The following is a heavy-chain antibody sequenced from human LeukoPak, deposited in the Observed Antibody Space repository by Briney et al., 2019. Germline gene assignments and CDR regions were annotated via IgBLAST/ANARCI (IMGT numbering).Heavy chain of an antibody. D-gene: IGHD1-1*01. CDR3: ASWQSTKTGFDY. CDR2: MNPNSGNT. CDR1: GYTFTSYD. J-gene: IGHJ4*02. V-gene: IGHV1-8*01. Sequence: GASVKVSCKASGYTFTSYDINWVRQATGQGLEWMGWMNPNSGNTGYVQKFQGRVTMTRNTSISTAYMELSSLRSEDTAVYYCASWQSTKTGFDYWGQGTLVTVSS.